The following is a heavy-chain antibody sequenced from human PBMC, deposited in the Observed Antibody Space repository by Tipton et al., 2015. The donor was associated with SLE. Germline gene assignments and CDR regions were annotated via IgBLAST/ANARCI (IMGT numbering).Heavy chain of an antibody. CDR3: ARDPPYSSRWWEGDY. CDR1: GFTFSSYA. Sequence: SLRLSCAASGFTFSSYAMSWVRQAPGKGLEWVANIKQDGSEKYYVDSVKGRFTISRDNAKNSLYLQMNSLRAEDTAVYYCARDPPYSSRWWEGDYWGQGTLVTVSS. D-gene: IGHD6-13*01. CDR2: IKQDGSEK. V-gene: IGHV3-7*03. J-gene: IGHJ4*02.